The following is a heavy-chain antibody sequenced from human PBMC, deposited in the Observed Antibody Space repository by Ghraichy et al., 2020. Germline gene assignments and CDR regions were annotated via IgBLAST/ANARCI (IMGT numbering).Heavy chain of an antibody. Sequence: LSLTCAASGFTFSSYGMHWVRQAPGKGLEWLAVIWYDGSNKYYADSVKGRFTISRDNSKNTLYLQMNSLRAEDTAVFFCARDKYTSGWSPKYYFDYWGQGTLVTVSS. J-gene: IGHJ4*02. CDR3: ARDKYTSGWSPKYYFDY. V-gene: IGHV3-33*01. D-gene: IGHD6-19*01. CDR2: IWYDGSNK. CDR1: GFTFSSYG.